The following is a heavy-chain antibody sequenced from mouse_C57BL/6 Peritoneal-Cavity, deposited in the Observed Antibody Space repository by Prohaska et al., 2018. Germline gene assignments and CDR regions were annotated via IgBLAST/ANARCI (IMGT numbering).Heavy chain of an antibody. D-gene: IGHD2-1*01. CDR2: INSDGSAI. CDR3: MRYGNYWYFDV. V-gene: IGHV11-2*01. CDR1: GFTFSGFW. J-gene: IGHJ1*03. Sequence: EVQLLETGGGLVQPGGSRGLSCEVSGFTFSGFWMSWVRQTPGKTLEWIGDINSDGSAIKYATSIKDRFTIFRDNDKSTLYLQMSNVRSEDTATYFCMRYGNYWYFDVWGTGTTVTVSS.